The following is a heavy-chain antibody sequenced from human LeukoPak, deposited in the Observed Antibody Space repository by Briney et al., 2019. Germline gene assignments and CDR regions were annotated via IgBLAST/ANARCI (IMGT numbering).Heavy chain of an antibody. J-gene: IGHJ4*02. D-gene: IGHD6-13*01. CDR1: GFTFTSYS. CDR2: IRQDGDTK. V-gene: IGHV3-7*03. Sequence: GGSLRLSCAASGFTFTSYSMNWVRQAPGKGLEWVANIRQDGDTKYYVDSVKGRFTISRDNAMNSPYLQMNSLRAEDTAIYYCARSLPYGTTWYGRSDFWGQGTLVTVSS. CDR3: ARSLPYGTTWYGRSDF.